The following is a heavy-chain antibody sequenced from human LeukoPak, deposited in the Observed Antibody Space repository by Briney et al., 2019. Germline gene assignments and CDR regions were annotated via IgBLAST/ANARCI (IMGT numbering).Heavy chain of an antibody. CDR2: ISSSSSYI. J-gene: IGHJ4*02. D-gene: IGHD6-13*01. Sequence: PGGSLRLSCAASGFTFSSYSMNWVRQAPGKGLEWVSSISSSSSYIYYADSVKGRFTISRDNAKNSLYLQMNSLRAEDTAVYYCARDGAAAGRTKGEDYWGQGTLVTVSS. CDR1: GFTFSSYS. CDR3: ARDGAAAGRTKGEDY. V-gene: IGHV3-21*01.